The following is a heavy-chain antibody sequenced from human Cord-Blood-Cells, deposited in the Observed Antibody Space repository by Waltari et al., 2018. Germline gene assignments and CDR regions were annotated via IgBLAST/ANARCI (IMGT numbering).Heavy chain of an antibody. V-gene: IGHV3-30*18. CDR3: AKSGEDAFDI. CDR2: ISYDGSNK. J-gene: IGHJ3*02. Sequence: QVQLVESGGGVVRPGRSLRLSCAASGFTFSSYGMPWVRQAPGKGLEWVAVISYDGSNKYYADSVKGRFTISRDNSKNTLYLQMNSLRAEDTAVYYCAKSGEDAFDIWGQGTMVTVSS. D-gene: IGHD3-10*01. CDR1: GFTFSSYG.